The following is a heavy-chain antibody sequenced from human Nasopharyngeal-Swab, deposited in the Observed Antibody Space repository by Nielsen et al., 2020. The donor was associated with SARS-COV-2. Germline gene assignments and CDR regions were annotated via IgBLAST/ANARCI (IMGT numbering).Heavy chain of an antibody. Sequence: SQTPSLTRAVSSVAISSYSMSWIRLPPGKGLVRIGYIYYSGSTNYSTSLTSRVTISVDTSKNQFSLKLNSVTAADTAVYYCARTAGYYYMDVWGKGTTVTVSS. J-gene: IGHJ6*03. CDR3: ARTAGYYYMDV. D-gene: IGHD6-13*01. V-gene: IGHV4-59*01. CDR2: IYYSGST. CDR1: SVAISSYS.